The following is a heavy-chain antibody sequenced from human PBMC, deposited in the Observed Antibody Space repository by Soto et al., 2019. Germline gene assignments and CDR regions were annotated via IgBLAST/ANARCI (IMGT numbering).Heavy chain of an antibody. V-gene: IGHV4-34*01. CDR2: INHSGST. CDR3: ARGAGLMVYAKFDY. J-gene: IGHJ4*02. CDR1: GGSFSGYY. Sequence: SEILSLTCAVYGGSFSGYYWSWIRQPPGKGLEWIGEINHSGSTNYNPSLKSRVTISVDTSKNQFSLKLSSVTAADTAVYYCARGAGLMVYAKFDYWGQGTLVTVSS. D-gene: IGHD2-8*01.